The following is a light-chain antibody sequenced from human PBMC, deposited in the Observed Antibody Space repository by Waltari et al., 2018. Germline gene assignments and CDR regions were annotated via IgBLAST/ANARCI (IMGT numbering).Light chain of an antibody. Sequence: DIQMTQSPSTLSASVADRVTITCRASQSISSWLAWYQQKPGKVPKLLIYKSSSLESGVPSRFSGSGSGTEFTLTISSLQPDDFATYYCQQYNSYWRTFGQGTKVEIK. V-gene: IGKV1-5*03. CDR1: QSISSW. J-gene: IGKJ1*01. CDR2: KSS. CDR3: QQYNSYWRT.